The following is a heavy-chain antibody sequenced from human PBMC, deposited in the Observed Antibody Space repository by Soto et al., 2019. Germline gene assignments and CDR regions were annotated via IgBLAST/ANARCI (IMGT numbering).Heavy chain of an antibody. Sequence: QVQLVESGGGVVQPGRSLRLSCAASGFTFSSYGMHWVRQAPGKGLEWVEVILYDGSKKYSADSVKGRFTISRDNSKNTLYLQMRSLRAEDTALYFCVKDGSSGWPYFDDMDVWGQGTTVTVSS. D-gene: IGHD6-19*01. CDR2: ILYDGSKK. CDR3: VKDGSSGWPYFDDMDV. V-gene: IGHV3-30*18. CDR1: GFTFSSYG. J-gene: IGHJ6*02.